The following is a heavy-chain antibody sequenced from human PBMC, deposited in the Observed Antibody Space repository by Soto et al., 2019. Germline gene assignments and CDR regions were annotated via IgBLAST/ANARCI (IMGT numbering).Heavy chain of an antibody. D-gene: IGHD5-12*01. Sequence: QVQLVQSGAEVKKPGPSVRVSCRASGYTLTSLVTTGVRQAPGQGLEWMGWISAYNGNTNYAQKLQGRVTMTTDTSTSTAYMELRSLRSDDTAVYYCVRDNGYESDYWGQGTLVTVSS. J-gene: IGHJ4*02. CDR1: GYTLTSLV. V-gene: IGHV1-18*01. CDR3: VRDNGYESDY. CDR2: ISAYNGNT.